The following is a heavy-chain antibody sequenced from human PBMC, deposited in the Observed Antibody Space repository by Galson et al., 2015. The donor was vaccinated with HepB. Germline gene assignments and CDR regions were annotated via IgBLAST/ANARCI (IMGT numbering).Heavy chain of an antibody. CDR3: VRQYPYRVRGGTKYSFDY. CDR2: ISPGDSET. V-gene: IGHV5-51*01. CDR1: GYSFTNYW. J-gene: IGHJ4*02. Sequence: QSGAEVKKTGESLKISCKGSGYSFTNYWIGWVRQMPGKGLEWMGIISPGDSETRYSPCFQGQVTMSADKSISTASLQWSSLKASDTAIYYCVRQYPYRVRGGTKYSFDYWGQGTLVTVSS. D-gene: IGHD3-10*01.